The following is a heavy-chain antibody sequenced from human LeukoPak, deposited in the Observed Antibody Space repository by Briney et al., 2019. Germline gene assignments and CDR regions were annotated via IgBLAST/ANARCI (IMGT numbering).Heavy chain of an antibody. CDR2: IYYSGST. J-gene: IGHJ3*02. CDR1: GGSISSYY. CDR3: AVAPSGAFDI. V-gene: IGHV4-59*01. D-gene: IGHD7-27*01. Sequence: PSETLSLTCTVSGGSISSYYWSWIRQPPGKGLEWIGYIYYSGSTNYNPSLKSRVTISVDTSKNQFSLKLSSVTAADTAVYYCAVAPSGAFDIWGQGAMVTVSS.